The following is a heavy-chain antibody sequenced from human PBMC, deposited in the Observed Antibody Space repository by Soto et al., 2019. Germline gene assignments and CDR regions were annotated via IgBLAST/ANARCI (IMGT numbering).Heavy chain of an antibody. V-gene: IGHV1-46*01. CDR1: RYTFTSYY. Sequence: ASVEVSFKASRYTFTSYYMHWVRQAPGQGLEWMGIINPSGGSTSYAQKFQGRVTMTRDTSTSTVYMELSSLRSEDTAVYYCARDGPHSSGWRYYYYGMDVWGQGTTVTVSS. CDR2: INPSGGST. J-gene: IGHJ6*02. CDR3: ARDGPHSSGWRYYYYGMDV. D-gene: IGHD6-19*01.